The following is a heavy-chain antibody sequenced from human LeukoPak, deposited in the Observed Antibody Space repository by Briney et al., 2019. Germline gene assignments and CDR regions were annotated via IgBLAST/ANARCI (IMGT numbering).Heavy chain of an antibody. CDR3: ARDWGVIYCSSTSCYSY. Sequence: SETLSLTCAVSGGSISSGGYSWSWIRQPPGKGLEWIGYIYYSGSTYYNPSLKSRVTISVDTSKNQFSLKLSSVTAADTAVYYCARDWGVIYCSSTSCYSYWGQGTLVTVSS. D-gene: IGHD2-2*01. V-gene: IGHV4-30-4*07. CDR2: IYYSGST. CDR1: GGSISSGGYS. J-gene: IGHJ4*02.